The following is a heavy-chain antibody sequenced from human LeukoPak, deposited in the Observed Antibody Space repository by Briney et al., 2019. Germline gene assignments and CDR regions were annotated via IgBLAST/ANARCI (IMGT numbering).Heavy chain of an antibody. CDR2: ISSSSSTI. Sequence: GGSLRLSCAASGFTFSSYSMNWVRQAPGKGLEWVSYISSSSSTIYYADSVKGRFTISRDNAKNSLYLQMDSLRDEDTAVYNCARDPYSSGWYLYYYYYYMDVWGKGTTVTVSS. CDR1: GFTFSSYS. D-gene: IGHD6-19*01. J-gene: IGHJ6*03. V-gene: IGHV3-48*02. CDR3: ARDPYSSGWYLYYYYYYMDV.